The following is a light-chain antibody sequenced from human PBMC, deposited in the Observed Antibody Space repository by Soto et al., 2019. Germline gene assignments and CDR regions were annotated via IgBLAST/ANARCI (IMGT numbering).Light chain of an antibody. CDR2: GAS. J-gene: IGKJ5*01. CDR3: QHYAAAPIT. CDR1: QSVGGN. Sequence: TVLTQSPVTLSLSPGERATLYCRASQSVGGNVAWYQQKPGQAPKLLISGASSRAPGIPDRFSGSGSGADFTLSISRLEPEDFALYYCQHYAAAPITFGQGTRLDI. V-gene: IGKV3-20*01.